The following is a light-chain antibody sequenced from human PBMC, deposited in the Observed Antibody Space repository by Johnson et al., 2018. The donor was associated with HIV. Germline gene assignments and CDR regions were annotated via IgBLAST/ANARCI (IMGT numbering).Light chain of an antibody. V-gene: IGLV1-51*01. CDR1: SSNIGSHY. CDR3: GTWDGSLRAGF. CDR2: DTI. Sequence: QSVLTQPPSVSAAPGQKVTISCSGSSSNIGSHYVSWYQQVPGTAPRLVIYDTIKRHSGIPDRFSGSKSGTSATLGIPGLQTGDEADYYCGTWDGSLRAGFFGTGTKVTVL. J-gene: IGLJ1*01.